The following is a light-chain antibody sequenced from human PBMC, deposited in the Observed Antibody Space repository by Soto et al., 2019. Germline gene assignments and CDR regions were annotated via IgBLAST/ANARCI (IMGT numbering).Light chain of an antibody. V-gene: IGKV3-15*01. CDR3: QQYENWPPYS. CDR1: QSVGPN. CDR2: WGS. Sequence: TQSPATLSMSLGEEGSLSCRASQSVGPNLAWNQQRPGQAPRLLIHWGSTRANGVPARFRGSGRGTDFTLTISNRQSEDLAVYYCQQYENWPPYSVGQGPRLEIK. J-gene: IGKJ2*03.